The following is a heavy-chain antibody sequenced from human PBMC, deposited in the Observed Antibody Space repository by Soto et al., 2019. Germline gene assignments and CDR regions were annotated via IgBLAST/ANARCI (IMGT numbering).Heavy chain of an antibody. CDR1: GYTFTYRY. J-gene: IGHJ6*02. CDR2: ITPFNGNT. CDR3: ATELAAAGDNYYYGMDV. V-gene: IGHV1-45*02. D-gene: IGHD6-13*01. Sequence: SVKVSCKASGYTFTYRYLHWVRQAPGQALEWMGWITPFNGNTNYAQKFQDRVTITRDRSMSTAYMELSSLRSEDTAMYYCATELAAAGDNYYYGMDVWGQGTTVTVSS.